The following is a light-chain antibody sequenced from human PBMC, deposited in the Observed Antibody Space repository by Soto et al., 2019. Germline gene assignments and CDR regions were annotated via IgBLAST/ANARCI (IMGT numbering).Light chain of an antibody. Sequence: IHMTQSPSTLSGSVGDRVTITCRASQTISSWLAWYQQKPGTAPKLLIYAASTLQSGVPSRFSGSGSGTDFTLTISSLQPEDFATYYCQQANSFPSITFGQGTRLEIK. J-gene: IGKJ5*01. CDR2: AAS. CDR3: QQANSFPSIT. CDR1: QTISSW. V-gene: IGKV1-12*02.